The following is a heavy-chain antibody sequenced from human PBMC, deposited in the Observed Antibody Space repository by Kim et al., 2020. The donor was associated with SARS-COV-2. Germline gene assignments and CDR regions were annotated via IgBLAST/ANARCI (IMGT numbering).Heavy chain of an antibody. D-gene: IGHD5-18*01. Sequence: SETLSLTCAVYGGSFSGYYWSWIRQPPGKGLEWIGEINHSGSTNYNLSLKSRVTISVDTSKNQFSLKLSSVTAADTAVYYCARSGIQLWLKRGGDLKYNWFDPWGQGTLVTVSS. V-gene: IGHV4-34*01. J-gene: IGHJ5*02. CDR1: GGSFSGYY. CDR2: INHSGST. CDR3: ARSGIQLWLKRGGDLKYNWFDP.